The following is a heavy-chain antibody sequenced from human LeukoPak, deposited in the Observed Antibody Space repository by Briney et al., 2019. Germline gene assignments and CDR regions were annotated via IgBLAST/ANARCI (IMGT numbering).Heavy chain of an antibody. CDR3: ARRNYYYGMDV. CDR1: GGSISSSSHY. Sequence: SETLSLTCTVSGGSISSSSHYWDWIRQPPGKGLEWIGSISYSGSTYYNPSLKSRVTISVDTSKNQSSLNLTSVTAADTAVYYCARRNYYYGMDVWGQGTTVTVSS. J-gene: IGHJ6*02. CDR2: ISYSGST. V-gene: IGHV4-39*01.